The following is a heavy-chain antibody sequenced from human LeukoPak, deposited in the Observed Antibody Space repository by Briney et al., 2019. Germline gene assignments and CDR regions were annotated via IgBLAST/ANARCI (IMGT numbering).Heavy chain of an antibody. CDR2: INPNSGGT. CDR3: ARVGVVGNLFDY. Sequence: ASVKVSCKASGYTFTGYYMHWVRQAPGQGLEWMGWINPNSGGTNYAEKFQGRVTMTRDTSISTAYMELSRLRSDDTAVYYCARVGVVGNLFDYWGQGTLVTVSS. CDR1: GYTFTGYY. V-gene: IGHV1-2*02. D-gene: IGHD1-26*01. J-gene: IGHJ4*02.